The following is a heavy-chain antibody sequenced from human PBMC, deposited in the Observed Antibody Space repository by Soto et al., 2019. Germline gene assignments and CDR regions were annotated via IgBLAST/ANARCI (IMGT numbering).Heavy chain of an antibody. CDR1: GYSFSNYW. D-gene: IGHD3-16*02. J-gene: IGHJ3*02. V-gene: IGHV5-51*01. CDR2: IYPGDSDT. CDR3: ARQGYYDYVWGSYRLSAFDI. Sequence: GESLKISCKVSGYSFSNYWVAWVRQMPGKGLEWMGIIYPGDSDTRYSPSFQGQVTISADKSISTAYLQWSRLKASDTAMYYCARQGYYDYVWGSYRLSAFDIWGQGTMVTVS.